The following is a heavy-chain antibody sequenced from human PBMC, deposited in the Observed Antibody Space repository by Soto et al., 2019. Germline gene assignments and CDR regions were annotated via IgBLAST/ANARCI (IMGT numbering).Heavy chain of an antibody. CDR1: GDSVSSDSAT. CDR2: TYYRSKWYN. J-gene: IGHJ2*01. D-gene: IGHD6-19*01. CDR3: ARDSSGWQWYFDL. Sequence: QVQLQQSGPGLVKPSQTLSLIWAISGDSVSSDSATWNWIMQSPSRGLEWLGRTYYRSKWYNDYAVSVKSRIAITPETSKNQLSLQLNSVTPVDTAVYLGARDSSGWQWYFDLWGRVTLVTVSS. V-gene: IGHV6-1*01.